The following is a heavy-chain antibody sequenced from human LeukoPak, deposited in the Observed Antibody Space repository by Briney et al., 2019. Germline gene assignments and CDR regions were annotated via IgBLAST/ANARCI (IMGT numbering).Heavy chain of an antibody. V-gene: IGHV4-39*01. Sequence: NPSETLSLTCTVSGGSISSSSYYWGWIRQPPGKGLEWIGSIYYSGSTYYNPSLKSRVTISVDTSKNQFSLKLSSVTAADTAVYYCARVLGRGGYAYFDYWGQGTLVTVSS. D-gene: IGHD5-12*01. CDR1: GGSISSSSYY. CDR2: IYYSGST. CDR3: ARVLGRGGYAYFDY. J-gene: IGHJ4*02.